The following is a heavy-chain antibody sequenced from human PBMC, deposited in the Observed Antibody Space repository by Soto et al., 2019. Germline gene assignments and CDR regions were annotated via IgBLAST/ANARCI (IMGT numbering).Heavy chain of an antibody. Sequence: ASVKVSCKASGYTFTSYYIHWVRQAPGQGLEWMGVITPSGDSTTYAHNFQGRVTLATDTSTSTVYMELSSLRSEDTAIYYCARPRTGGGSSLWWYFDLWGRGTLVTVSS. D-gene: IGHD3-16*01. CDR1: GYTFTSYY. V-gene: IGHV1-46*01. J-gene: IGHJ2*01. CDR2: ITPSGDST. CDR3: ARPRTGGGSSLWWYFDL.